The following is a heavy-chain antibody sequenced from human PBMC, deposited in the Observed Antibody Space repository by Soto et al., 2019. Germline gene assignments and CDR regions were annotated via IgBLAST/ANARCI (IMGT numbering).Heavy chain of an antibody. V-gene: IGHV3-73*01. CDR3: TAGSWSNFYYYGMDV. D-gene: IGHD3-10*01. CDR1: GFTFSGSA. J-gene: IGHJ6*02. Sequence: GGSLRLSCAASGFTFSGSAMHWVRQASGKGLEWVGRIRSKANSYATAYAASVKGRFTISRDDSKNTAYLQMNSLKTEDTAVYYCTAGSWSNFYYYGMDVWGQGTTVTVSS. CDR2: IRSKANSYAT.